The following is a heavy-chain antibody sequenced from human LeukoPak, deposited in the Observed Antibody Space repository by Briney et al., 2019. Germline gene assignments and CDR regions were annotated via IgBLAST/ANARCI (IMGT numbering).Heavy chain of an antibody. CDR3: ARDRAYNRFDY. D-gene: IGHD5-24*01. CDR2: IKEDGSAK. Sequence: GGSVRLSCVDSGFTFSTSWMAWVRQAPGKGPEWVANIKEDGSAKNYVGSVRGRFTVSRDNAKKSVYLEMNSLRAEDTAVYYCARDRAYNRFDYWGQGTLVIVSS. V-gene: IGHV3-7*01. J-gene: IGHJ4*02. CDR1: GFTFSTSW.